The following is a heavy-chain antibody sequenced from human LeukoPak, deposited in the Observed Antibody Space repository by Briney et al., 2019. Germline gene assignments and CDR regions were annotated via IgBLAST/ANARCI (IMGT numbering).Heavy chain of an antibody. D-gene: IGHD3-10*01. CDR2: ISASGGRT. CDR3: AKSGPYYYGSGSPW. CDR1: GFTFSSYA. Sequence: PGGSLRLSCAASGFTFSSYAMSWVRQAPGQGLEWVSVISASGGRTSYADSVKGRFTVSRDNSENTLYLQMGGLRAEDTAIYYCAKSGPYYYGSGSPWWGQGTLVTVSS. V-gene: IGHV3-23*01. J-gene: IGHJ4*02.